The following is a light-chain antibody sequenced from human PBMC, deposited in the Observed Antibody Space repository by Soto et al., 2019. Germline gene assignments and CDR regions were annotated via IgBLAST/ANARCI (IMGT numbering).Light chain of an antibody. V-gene: IGKV1-5*03. CDR1: QSISYS. CDR2: KAS. J-gene: IGKJ2*01. Sequence: DVQMTQFPSTLSASVGDRVTITCRASQSISYSLAWYQQKPGKAPNLLIYKASSLESGVPSRCSGSGSGTESTLTITNLAPDDFASYYCRHYNTYSPPYTFGQGTKLEIQ. CDR3: RHYNTYSPPYT.